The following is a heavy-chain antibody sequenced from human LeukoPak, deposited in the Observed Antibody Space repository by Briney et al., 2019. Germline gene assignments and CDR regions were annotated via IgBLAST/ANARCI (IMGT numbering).Heavy chain of an antibody. CDR1: GFTFSSYS. CDR3: AKGTSYDFWSGTYYFDY. J-gene: IGHJ4*02. V-gene: IGHV3-74*01. D-gene: IGHD3-3*01. CDR2: INSDGSST. Sequence: PGGSLRLSCAASGFTFSSYSMNWVRQAPGKGLEWVSRINSDGSSTSYADSVKGRFTISRDNAKNTLYLQMNSLRAEDTAVYYCAKGTSYDFWSGTYYFDYWGQGTLVTVSS.